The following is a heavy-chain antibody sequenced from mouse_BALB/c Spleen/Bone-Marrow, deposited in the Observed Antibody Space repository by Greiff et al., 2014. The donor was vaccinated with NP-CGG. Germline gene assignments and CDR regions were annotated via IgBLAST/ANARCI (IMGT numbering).Heavy chain of an antibody. CDR3: AHDAPFTY. V-gene: IGHV14-3*02. D-gene: IGHD2-3*01. CDR2: IDPASGNT. CDR1: GFNIKDTF. Sequence: QLPQSVADLVKPGASVKLSCPPSGFNIKDTFMHWVKQRPEQGLEWIGRIDPASGNTKYDPKFQGKATITADTSSNKVSLQLSGLTSEDTAVYYCAHDAPFTYWGQGTLVTVSA. J-gene: IGHJ3*01.